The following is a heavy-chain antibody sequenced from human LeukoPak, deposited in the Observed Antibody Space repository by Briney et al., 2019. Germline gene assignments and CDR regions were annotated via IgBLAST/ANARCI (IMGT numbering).Heavy chain of an antibody. J-gene: IGHJ4*02. CDR3: AKGGPSIVAAARYFDY. CDR2: IYDSGGT. CDR1: GGSMTNLY. D-gene: IGHD6-13*01. Sequence: SETLSLTCSVSGGSMTNLYWTWIRQPPGKGLEWIGDIYDSGGTRYNTSLESRVTISVDTSKNQFSLKLSSVTAADTAVYYCAKGGPSIVAAARYFDYWGQGTLVTVSS. V-gene: IGHV4-59*01.